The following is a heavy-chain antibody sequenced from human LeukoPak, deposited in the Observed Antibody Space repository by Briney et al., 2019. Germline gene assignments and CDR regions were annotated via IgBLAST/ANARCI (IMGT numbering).Heavy chain of an antibody. CDR2: ISGSGGST. V-gene: IGHV3-23*01. D-gene: IGHD3-3*01. CDR1: GFTVSSNY. CDR3: AKVLRFLEMGFDY. J-gene: IGHJ4*02. Sequence: GGSLRLTCAASGFTVSSNYMSWARQAPGKGLEWVSAISGSGGSTYYADSVKGRFTISRDNSKNTLYLQMNSLRAEDTAVYYCAKVLRFLEMGFDYWGQGTLVTVSS.